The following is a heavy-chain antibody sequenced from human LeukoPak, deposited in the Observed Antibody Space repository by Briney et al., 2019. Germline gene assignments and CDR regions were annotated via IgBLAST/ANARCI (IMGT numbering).Heavy chain of an antibody. D-gene: IGHD3-22*01. J-gene: IGHJ5*02. CDR1: GGSISSGDYY. CDR2: MYYSGST. CDR3: ARPYYYDSRIDP. Sequence: SQTLSLTCTVSGGSISSGDYYWSWIRQPPGKGLEWIAYMYYSGSTYYNPSLKSRATISLDTSKNQFSLKLSSVTAADTAVYHCARPYYYDSRIDPWGQGTLVTVSS. V-gene: IGHV4-30-4*01.